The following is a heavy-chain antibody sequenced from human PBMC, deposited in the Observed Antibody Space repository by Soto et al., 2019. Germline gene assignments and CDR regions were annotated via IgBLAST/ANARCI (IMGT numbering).Heavy chain of an antibody. J-gene: IGHJ6*02. V-gene: IGHV1-3*01. CDR1: GYTFTSYA. D-gene: IGHD3-9*01. Sequence: ASVKVSCKASGYTFTSYAMHWVRQAPGQRLEWMGWINAGNGNTKYSQKFQGRVTITRDTSASTAYMELSSLRSEDTAVYCCARDLEERYFDWLLEDSYGMDVWGQAPTVTVSS. CDR2: INAGNGNT. CDR3: ARDLEERYFDWLLEDSYGMDV.